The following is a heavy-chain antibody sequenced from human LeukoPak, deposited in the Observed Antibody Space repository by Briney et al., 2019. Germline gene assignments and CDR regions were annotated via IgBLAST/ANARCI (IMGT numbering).Heavy chain of an antibody. J-gene: IGHJ6*03. CDR1: GYAFSDYD. D-gene: IGHD2-21*01. V-gene: IGHV1-8*01. CDR3: ARVVMKAFYYYYMDV. CDR2: MNPTSGDT. Sequence: ASVKVSCKASGYAFSDYDVNWVRQAPGQGLEWMGWMNPTSGDTGYAQKFQGRVTMTRSMSRNTAYMELSRLRSEDTAVYFCARVVMKAFYYYYMDVWGKGTTIIISS.